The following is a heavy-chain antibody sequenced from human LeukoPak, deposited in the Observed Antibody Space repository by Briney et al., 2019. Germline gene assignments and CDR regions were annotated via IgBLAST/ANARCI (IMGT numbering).Heavy chain of an antibody. CDR2: TYYRSKWYN. V-gene: IGHV6-1*01. CDR1: RHNVSNNSAA. CDR3: VRAAAGGWFFQH. D-gene: IGHD6-13*01. J-gene: IGHJ1*01. Sequence: SQTLSLTCAISRHNVSNNSAAWNWIRQSPSRGLEWLGRTYYRSKWYNDYALSVKSRITINPDTSKNQFSLHLNSVTPDDTAVYYCVRAAAGGWFFQHWGQGTLVTVSS.